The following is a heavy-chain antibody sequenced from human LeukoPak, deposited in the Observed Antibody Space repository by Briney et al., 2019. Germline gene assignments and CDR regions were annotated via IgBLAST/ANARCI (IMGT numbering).Heavy chain of an antibody. CDR2: INPNSGGT. CDR1: GYTFTAYY. J-gene: IGHJ3*02. Sequence: ASVKVSCKASGYTFTAYYMHWVRQGPGQGLEWMGWINPNSGGTNYAQKFQGRVTMTRDTSINTAYMELNILTSDDTAVYYCARDTGAALAFDIWGQGTRVTVSS. D-gene: IGHD1-14*01. V-gene: IGHV1-2*02. CDR3: ARDTGAALAFDI.